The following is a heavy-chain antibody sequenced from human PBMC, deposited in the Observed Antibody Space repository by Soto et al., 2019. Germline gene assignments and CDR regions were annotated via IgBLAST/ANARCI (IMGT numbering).Heavy chain of an antibody. CDR2: INHSGST. CDR3: ARDKITGLFDY. CDR1: GGSFSGYY. J-gene: IGHJ4*02. D-gene: IGHD2-8*02. V-gene: IGHV4-34*01. Sequence: QVQIQQWGAGLLKLSETLSLTCAVYGGSFSGYYRTWIRQPPGTGLEWIGEINHSGSTNYNPSLKSRVTISVDTSKNQFSLKLTSVTAADTAVYYCARDKITGLFDYWGQGTLVTVSS.